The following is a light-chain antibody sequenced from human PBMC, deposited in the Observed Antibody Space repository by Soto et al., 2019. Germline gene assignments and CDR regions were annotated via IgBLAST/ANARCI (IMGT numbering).Light chain of an antibody. Sequence: EIVLTQSPGTLSLSPVERATLSCRASQSVSSGYLAWYQQKPGQAPRLLIYGASSRATGIPDRFSGSGSGTDFTLTISRLEPEDFAVYYCQQYGSSRTFGQGTKVDIK. V-gene: IGKV3-20*01. CDR3: QQYGSSRT. CDR1: QSVSSGY. J-gene: IGKJ1*01. CDR2: GAS.